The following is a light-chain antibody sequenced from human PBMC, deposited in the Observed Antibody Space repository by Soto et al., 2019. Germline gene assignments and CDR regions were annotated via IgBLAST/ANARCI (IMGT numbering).Light chain of an antibody. V-gene: IGKV1-5*03. CDR2: KAS. J-gene: IGKJ1*01. Sequence: DIQMTQSPSTLSASVGDRVTITCRASQSISSWLAWYQQRPGKAPKLLIYKASSVESGVPSRFSGSGSGTEFTLTISSLQPDDFATYYCQQYNFYPWTFGQGTKVEIK. CDR1: QSISSW. CDR3: QQYNFYPWT.